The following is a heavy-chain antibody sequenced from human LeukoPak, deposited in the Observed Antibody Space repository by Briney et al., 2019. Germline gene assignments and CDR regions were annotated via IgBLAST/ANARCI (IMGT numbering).Heavy chain of an antibody. V-gene: IGHV3-21*01. CDR2: ISSSRSYI. D-gene: IGHD6-6*01. J-gene: IGHJ5*02. Sequence: GGSLRLSCAASGFTFSSYSMNWVRQAPGKGLEWVSSISSSRSYIYYADSVKGRFTISRDNAKNSLYLQMNSLRAEDTAVYYCASAGIPTHRSIAARRLWFDPWGQGTLVTVSS. CDR1: GFTFSSYS. CDR3: ASAGIPTHRSIAARRLWFDP.